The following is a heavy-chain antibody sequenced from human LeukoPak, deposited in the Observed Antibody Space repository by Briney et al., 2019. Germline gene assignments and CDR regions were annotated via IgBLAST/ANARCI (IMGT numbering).Heavy chain of an antibody. CDR1: GFTFSSYS. J-gene: IGHJ4*02. CDR3: AREEGGLRLGELSLFQPDHIDY. D-gene: IGHD3-16*02. CDR2: ISSSSSYI. V-gene: IGHV3-21*01. Sequence: PGGSLRLSCAAPGFTFSSYSMNWVRQAPGKGLEWVSSISSSSSYIYYADSVRGRFTISRDNAKNSLYLQMNSLRAEDTAVYYCAREEGGLRLGELSLFQPDHIDYWGQGTLVTVSS.